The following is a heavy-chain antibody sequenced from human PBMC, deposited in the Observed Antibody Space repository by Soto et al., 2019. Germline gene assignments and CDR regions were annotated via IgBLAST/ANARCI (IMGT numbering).Heavy chain of an antibody. D-gene: IGHD3-9*01. J-gene: IGHJ4*02. CDR3: ARVIRYYDILTGSDIGGGYFDY. CDR2: ISYDGSNK. Sequence: GGSLRLSCAASGFTFSSYAMHWVRQAPGKGLEWVAVISYDGSNKYYADSVKGRFTISRDNSKSTLYLQMNSLRAEDTAVYYCARVIRYYDILTGSDIGGGYFDYWGQGTLVTVSS. CDR1: GFTFSSYA. V-gene: IGHV3-30*04.